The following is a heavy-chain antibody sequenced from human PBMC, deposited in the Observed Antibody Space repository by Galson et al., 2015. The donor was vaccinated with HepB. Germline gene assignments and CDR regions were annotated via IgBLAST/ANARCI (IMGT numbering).Heavy chain of an antibody. D-gene: IGHD3-22*01. CDR1: GFTFSSYA. CDR3: ARDVDSSGYQIDY. V-gene: IGHV3-30*04. J-gene: IGHJ4*02. CDR2: ISYDGSNK. Sequence: SLRLSCAASGFTFSSYAMHWVRQAPGKGLEWVAVISYDGSNKYYADSVKGRFTISRDNSKNTLYLQMNSLRAEDTAVYYCARDVDSSGYQIDYWGQGTLVTVSS.